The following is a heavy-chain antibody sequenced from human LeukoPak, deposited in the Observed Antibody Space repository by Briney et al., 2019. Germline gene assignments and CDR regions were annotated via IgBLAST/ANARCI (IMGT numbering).Heavy chain of an antibody. CDR1: GGSISSSNW. Sequence: SGTLSLTCAVSGGSISSSNWWSWVRQPPGKGLEWIGEIYHSGSTNYNPSLKSRVTISVDKSKNQFSLKLSSVTAADTAVYYCARDGIYYDGRGYSPSAPIWGQGTMVTVSS. CDR2: IYHSGST. D-gene: IGHD3-22*01. V-gene: IGHV4-4*02. CDR3: ARDGIYYDGRGYSPSAPI. J-gene: IGHJ3*02.